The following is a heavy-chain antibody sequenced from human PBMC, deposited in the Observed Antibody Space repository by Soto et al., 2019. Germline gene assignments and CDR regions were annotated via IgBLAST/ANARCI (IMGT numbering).Heavy chain of an antibody. V-gene: IGHV4-30-4*08. Sequence: TSETLSLTCTVSGGSISSGDYYWSWIRQPPGKGLEWIGYIYYSGSTYYNPSLKSRVTISVDTSKNQFSLKLSSVTAADTAVYYCARDMGYKNWFDPWGQGTLVTVSS. D-gene: IGHD5-12*01. CDR3: ARDMGYKNWFDP. CDR1: GGSISSGDYY. J-gene: IGHJ5*02. CDR2: IYYSGST.